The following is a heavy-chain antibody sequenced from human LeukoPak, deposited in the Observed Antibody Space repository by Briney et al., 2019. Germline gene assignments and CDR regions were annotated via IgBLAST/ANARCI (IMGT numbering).Heavy chain of an antibody. CDR1: GFTFDDYA. CDR2: ITWNSGSI. Sequence: PGRSLRLSCAASGFTFDDYAMHWVRQAPGKGLEWVSTITWNSGSIAYADSVKGRFTISRDNTKNSLYLQMNSLRAEDTALYYCAKAPEGIVVLTSGYFDYWGQGTLVTVSS. D-gene: IGHD3-22*01. V-gene: IGHV3-9*01. CDR3: AKAPEGIVVLTSGYFDY. J-gene: IGHJ4*02.